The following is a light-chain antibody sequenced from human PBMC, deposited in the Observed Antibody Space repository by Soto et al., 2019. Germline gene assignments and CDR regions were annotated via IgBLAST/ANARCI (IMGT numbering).Light chain of an antibody. CDR3: QQTNSFTIT. J-gene: IGKJ5*01. CDR1: QGISSW. Sequence: DIQMTQSPASVSASVGGRVTITCRASQGISSWLAWYQQKPGAAPKVRIYSASSLESGVPSRLRGSGSGTDLTITISSLKNEDFETYYCQQTNSFTITFGQGTRLEIK. CDR2: SAS. V-gene: IGKV1-12*01.